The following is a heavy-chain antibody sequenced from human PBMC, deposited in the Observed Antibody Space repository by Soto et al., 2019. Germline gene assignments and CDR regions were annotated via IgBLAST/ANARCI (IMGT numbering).Heavy chain of an antibody. D-gene: IGHD2-2*01. V-gene: IGHV1-18*01. CDR2: ISAHNGNT. Sequence: ASVKFSCKASGYTFTNFGISWVRQAPGQVLECLVWISAHNGNTDDXXKFQGRVXXTTDTSTSTAXMELRXLRSDDTAVYYCARDYQDLDYWGQGTLVTVSS. J-gene: IGHJ4*02. CDR1: GYTFTNFG. CDR3: ARDYQDLDY.